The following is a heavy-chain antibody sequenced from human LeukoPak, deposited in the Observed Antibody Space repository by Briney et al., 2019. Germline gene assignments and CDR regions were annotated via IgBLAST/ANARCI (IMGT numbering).Heavy chain of an antibody. D-gene: IGHD6-13*01. CDR2: ISGSGADT. V-gene: IGHV3-23*01. Sequence: GGSLRLSCAASGFTFSTYAMSWVRQAPGKGLEWVSGISGSGADTYYAHSVKGRFTISRDNSKNTLSLQMDSLRAEDTAVYYCAKVAPLGSSWYGFNYRGQGTLVTVSS. CDR3: AKVAPLGSSWYGFNY. J-gene: IGHJ4*02. CDR1: GFTFSTYA.